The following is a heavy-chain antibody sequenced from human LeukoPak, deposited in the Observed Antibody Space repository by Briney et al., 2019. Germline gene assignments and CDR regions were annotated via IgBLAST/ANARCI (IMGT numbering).Heavy chain of an antibody. Sequence: SETLSLTCAVYGGSFTGYYWSWIRQPPGKGLEWIGEINHSGSTNYNPSLTSRVTISVDTSKNQFSLKLSSVTAADTAVYYCARGDPEIRIAFGSNYSGEGSLVTVSS. CDR3: ARGDPEIRIAFGSNY. CDR1: GGSFTGYY. J-gene: IGHJ4*01. CDR2: INHSGST. D-gene: IGHD3-16*01. V-gene: IGHV4-34*01.